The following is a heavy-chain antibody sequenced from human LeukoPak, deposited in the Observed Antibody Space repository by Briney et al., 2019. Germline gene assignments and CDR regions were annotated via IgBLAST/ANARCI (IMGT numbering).Heavy chain of an antibody. CDR2: INGDGASG. CDR3: ARVYGGAQLAS. J-gene: IGHJ4*02. Sequence: PGRSLRLSWVPSGFTFNKYWTCWVRQPPGKGLVWVSGINGDGASGSYADSVEGRFTISRDNAKNTIYLEMNNPRAEDTAVYYCARVYGGAQLASWGQGTLVTVSS. CDR1: GFTFNKYW. D-gene: IGHD3-10*01. V-gene: IGHV3-74*01.